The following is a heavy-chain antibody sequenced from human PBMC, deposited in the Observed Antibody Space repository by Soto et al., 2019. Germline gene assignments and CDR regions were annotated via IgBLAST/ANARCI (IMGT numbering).Heavy chain of an antibody. Sequence: GGSLRLSCAASGFTFSGDAMNWVRQAPGKGLEWVSSISTTSTYIYYAESVKGRFTISRDNANNSLHLQMNSLRAEDTAVYYCVRDYVMDVWRQGTTVTVSS. CDR1: GFTFSGDA. J-gene: IGHJ6*02. D-gene: IGHD3-10*02. CDR3: VRDYVMDV. CDR2: ISTTSTYI. V-gene: IGHV3-21*01.